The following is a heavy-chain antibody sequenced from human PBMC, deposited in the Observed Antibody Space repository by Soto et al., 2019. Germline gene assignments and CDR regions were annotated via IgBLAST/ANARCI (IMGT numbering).Heavy chain of an antibody. CDR3: ARVGCSSTSCPYYYYYYGMDV. J-gene: IGHJ6*02. CDR2: IYYSGST. D-gene: IGHD2-2*01. CDR1: GGSISSGDYY. Sequence: KTSETLSLTCTVSGGSISSGDYYWSWIRQPPGKGLEWIGYIYYSGSTYYNPSLKSRVTISVDTSKNQFSLKLSSVTAADTAVYYCARVGCSSTSCPYYYYYYGMDVWGQGTTVTVSS. V-gene: IGHV4-30-4*01.